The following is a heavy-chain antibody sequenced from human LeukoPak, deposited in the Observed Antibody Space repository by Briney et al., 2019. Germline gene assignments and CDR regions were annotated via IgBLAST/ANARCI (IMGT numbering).Heavy chain of an antibody. CDR3: ARAGYYLLGGGKKINWFDP. CDR1: GGSINSGGYY. Sequence: SETLSLTCTVSGGSINSGGYYWSWIRQHPGKGLGWVGYIYYSGSTYYNPSLKSRVTISVDTSKNQFSLKLSSVTAADTAVYYCARAGYYLLGGGKKINWFDPWGQGTLVTVSS. CDR2: IYYSGST. J-gene: IGHJ5*02. D-gene: IGHD5-12*01. V-gene: IGHV4-31*03.